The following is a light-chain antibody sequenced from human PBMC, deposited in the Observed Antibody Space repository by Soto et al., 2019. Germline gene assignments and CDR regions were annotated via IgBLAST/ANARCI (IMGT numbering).Light chain of an antibody. Sequence: ELVLTQSPATLSLSPGEIATLSCRASQSVSSHLAWYQQKPGQAPRLLMYDTFNRATGIPARFNGRGSGTDFTLTISSLEPQDFAVYYCQQRSNWPPGYYFGQGTKLEIK. CDR1: QSVSSH. J-gene: IGKJ2*01. CDR2: DTF. CDR3: QQRSNWPPGYY. V-gene: IGKV3-11*01.